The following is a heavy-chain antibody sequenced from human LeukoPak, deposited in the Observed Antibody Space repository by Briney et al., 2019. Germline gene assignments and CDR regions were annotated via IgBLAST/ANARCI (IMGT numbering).Heavy chain of an antibody. CDR1: GFSFGSSW. CDR3: AKDRDSNWYPYFES. Sequence: GGSLRLSCVVSGFSFGSSWMSWVRQAPGKGLEWVTNIKPDGGEKYYVDSVKGRFTISRDNSRDSLYLDINSLRTEDTAVYYCAKDRDSNWYPYFESWGQGTLITVSS. V-gene: IGHV3-7*03. J-gene: IGHJ4*02. D-gene: IGHD4-11*01. CDR2: IKPDGGEK.